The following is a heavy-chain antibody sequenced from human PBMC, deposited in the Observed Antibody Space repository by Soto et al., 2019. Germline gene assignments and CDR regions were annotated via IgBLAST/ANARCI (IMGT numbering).Heavy chain of an antibody. V-gene: IGHV3-7*01. Sequence: GGSLRLSCAASGFTFSSYWMSWVRQAPGKGLEWVANIKQDGSEKYYVDSVKGRFTISRDNAKNSLYLQMNSLRAEDTAVYYCARGPLDTAMDYYYGMDVWGQGTTVTVSS. CDR3: ARGPLDTAMDYYYGMDV. CDR1: GFTFSSYW. CDR2: IKQDGSEK. D-gene: IGHD5-18*01. J-gene: IGHJ6*02.